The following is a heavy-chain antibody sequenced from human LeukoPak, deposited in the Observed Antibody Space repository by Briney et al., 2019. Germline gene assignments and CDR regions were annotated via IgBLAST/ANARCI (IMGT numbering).Heavy chain of an antibody. V-gene: IGHV4-39*07. CDR3: ARDRGGYCSGGSCYDNNWFDP. CDR1: GGSISSSSYY. J-gene: IGHJ5*02. CDR2: IYYSGST. D-gene: IGHD2-15*01. Sequence: SETLSLTCTVSGGSISSSSYYWGWIRQPPGKGLEWIGSIYYSGSTYYNPSLKSRVTISADTSKNQFSLKLSSVTAADTAVYYCARDRGGYCSGGSCYDNNWFDPWGQGTLVTVSS.